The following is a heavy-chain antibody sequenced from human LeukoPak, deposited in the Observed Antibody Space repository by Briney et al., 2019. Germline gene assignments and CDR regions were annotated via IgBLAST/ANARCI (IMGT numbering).Heavy chain of an antibody. V-gene: IGHV3-30*02. CDR1: GFTFSSYG. Sequence: GGSLRLSCAASGFTFSSYGMHWVRQAPGKGLEWVAFIQYNEINKYYADSVKGRFTISRDNSKNTLYLQMNSLRAEDTAVYYCAKNGGKLHYYNMDVWGKGTTVTVSS. CDR2: IQYNEINK. CDR3: AKNGGKLHYYNMDV. J-gene: IGHJ6*03. D-gene: IGHD4-23*01.